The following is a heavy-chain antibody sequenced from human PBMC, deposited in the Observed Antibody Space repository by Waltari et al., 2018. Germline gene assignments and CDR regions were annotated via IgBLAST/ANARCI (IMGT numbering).Heavy chain of an antibody. CDR1: GSPLPELP. V-gene: IGHV1-24*01. CDR3: AAGPGPAGFYFYYYLHV. J-gene: IGHJ6*03. D-gene: IGHD6-13*01. CDR2: FDPERGET. Sequence: QVQLIQSGADVRKPRAPVKVSGKVSGSPLPELPLHWVRQGPGKGLEGLGGFDPERGETLYAQTFQGKVTLTEDTSINTAYMEVSSLRSDDTAVYFCAAGPGPAGFYFYYYLHVWGKGTTVTVAS.